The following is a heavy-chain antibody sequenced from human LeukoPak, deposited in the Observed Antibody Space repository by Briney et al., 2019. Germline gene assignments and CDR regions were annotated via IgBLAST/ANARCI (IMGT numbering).Heavy chain of an antibody. CDR3: ARGSHGDYAFPDSFDI. Sequence: GGSLRLSCAASGFTFSSFTMNWVRQAPGKGLEWVSSISRSGSHIYLADSVKGRFTISRDNAKKSLYLQMNSLRAEDTAVYYCARGSHGDYAFPDSFDIWGQGTMVTVSS. D-gene: IGHD4-17*01. CDR2: ISRSGSHI. CDR1: GFTFSSFT. V-gene: IGHV3-21*01. J-gene: IGHJ3*02.